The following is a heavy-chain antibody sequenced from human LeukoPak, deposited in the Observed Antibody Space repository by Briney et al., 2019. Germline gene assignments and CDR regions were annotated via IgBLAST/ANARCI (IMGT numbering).Heavy chain of an antibody. CDR3: ARRVTGRGTYYFDY. CDR1: GGSIRGYY. D-gene: IGHD3-16*01. CDR2: IYYSGNT. V-gene: IGHV4-59*08. Sequence: SETLSLTCTVSGGSIRGYYWSWIRQPPGKGLEWIGYIYYSGNTNYNPALKSRVTISLDTSKNQFSLKLNSVTGADTAVYYCARRVTGRGTYYFDYWGQGSLVTVSS. J-gene: IGHJ4*02.